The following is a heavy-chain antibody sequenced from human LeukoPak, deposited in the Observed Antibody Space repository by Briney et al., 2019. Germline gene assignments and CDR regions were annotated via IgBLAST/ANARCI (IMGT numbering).Heavy chain of an antibody. CDR1: GFPFSGPA. CDR2: ISFSGGNT. Sequence: GGALKLSCAASGFPFSGPAMSWGRQAPGKGLEWVSLISFSGGNTYYADSVKGRFTISRDNSKDTLYLQMNSLRAEDTAIYYCARDIQLSTWGLGTMVTVSS. CDR3: ARDIQLST. V-gene: IGHV3-23*01. J-gene: IGHJ3*01. D-gene: IGHD5-24*01.